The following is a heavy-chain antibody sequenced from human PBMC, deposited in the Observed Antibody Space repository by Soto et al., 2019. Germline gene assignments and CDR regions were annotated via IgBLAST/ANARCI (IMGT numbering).Heavy chain of an antibody. D-gene: IGHD3-10*01. CDR1: GGTFSSSA. CDR2: IIPIFPTI. Sequence: QVRLVQSGAEMTQPGSSVTVSCKSSASGGTFSSSAIHWVRQAPGQGLEWLGGIIPIFPTIDYAQNFQGRVTISADETTTTAYMELKSLRSDDTAVYYCATGVDRGSEADGWFDPWGQGTLVTVSS. J-gene: IGHJ5*02. CDR3: ATGVDRGSEADGWFDP. V-gene: IGHV1-69*01.